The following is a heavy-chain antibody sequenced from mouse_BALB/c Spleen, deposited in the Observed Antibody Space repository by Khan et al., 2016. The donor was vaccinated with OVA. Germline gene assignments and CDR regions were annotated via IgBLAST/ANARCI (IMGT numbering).Heavy chain of an antibody. V-gene: IGHV1S81*02. D-gene: IGHD3-1*01. Sequence: VQLQQSGAELVKPGASVKLSCKASGYTFISYYMYWVKQRPGLGLEWIGGINPSDGGTNFNEKLKSKATLTVDKSSSTAYMQLSSLTSEDSVVYYCTRSGLAAFAYWGQGTLVTVSA. CDR2: INPSDGGT. J-gene: IGHJ3*01. CDR1: GYTFISYY. CDR3: TRSGLAAFAY.